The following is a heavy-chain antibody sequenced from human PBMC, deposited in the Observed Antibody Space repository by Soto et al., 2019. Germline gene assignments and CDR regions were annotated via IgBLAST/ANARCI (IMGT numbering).Heavy chain of an antibody. J-gene: IGHJ5*02. Sequence: PGGSLRLSCAASGFTFSSYAMSWVRQAPGKGLEWVSAISGSGGSTYYADSVKGRFTISRDNSKNTLYLQMNSLRAEDTAVYYCARQYSSSSHNWFDPWGQGTLVTVSS. CDR2: ISGSGGST. CDR1: GFTFSSYA. CDR3: ARQYSSSSHNWFDP. D-gene: IGHD6-6*01. V-gene: IGHV3-23*01.